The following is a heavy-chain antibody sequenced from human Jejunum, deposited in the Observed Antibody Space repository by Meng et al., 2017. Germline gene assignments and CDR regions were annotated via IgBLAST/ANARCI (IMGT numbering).Heavy chain of an antibody. J-gene: IGHJ4*02. CDR3: ARGGFFEAAAANLIDS. CDR2: IYYSGST. D-gene: IGHD6-13*01. V-gene: IGHV4-61*01. CDR1: GGSVSSGNYY. Sequence: QVQLQESGPGLVRPSETLSLTCTVSGGSVSSGNYYWSWIRQPPGKGLEWIGYIYYSGSTNYNPSLKSRVTISVDTSKNQFSLKLSSVTAADTAVYYCARGGFFEAAAANLIDSWGQGTLVTVPS.